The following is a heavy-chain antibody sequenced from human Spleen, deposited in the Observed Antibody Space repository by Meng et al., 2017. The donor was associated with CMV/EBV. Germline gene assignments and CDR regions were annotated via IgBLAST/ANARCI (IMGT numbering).Heavy chain of an antibody. J-gene: IGHJ6*02. CDR1: GRYC. Sequence: GRYCWSWYRQHPGRGPEWIGYIDYSESTKYNPSLKSRVIISLDTSKKQFSLKLSSVTAADTAVYYCARAPQCRSTSCYFYYYGMDVWGQGTTVTVSS. D-gene: IGHD2-2*01. CDR2: IDYSEST. V-gene: IGHV4-61*01. CDR3: ARAPQCRSTSCYFYYYGMDV.